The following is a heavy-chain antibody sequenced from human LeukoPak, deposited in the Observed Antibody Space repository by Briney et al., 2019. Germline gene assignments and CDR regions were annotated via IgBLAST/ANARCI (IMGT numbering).Heavy chain of an antibody. J-gene: IGHJ4*02. V-gene: IGHV3-30*02. CDR2: IRYGGSNK. D-gene: IGHD3-22*01. CDR1: GFTFSSYG. Sequence: PGGSLRLSCAASGFTFSSYGMHWVRQAPGKGLEWVAFIRYGGSNKYYADSVKGRFTISRDNSKNSLYLQMNSLRAEDTAVYYCGREGYDDSCGYYLGLWGQGTLVTVSS. CDR3: GREGYDDSCGYYLGL.